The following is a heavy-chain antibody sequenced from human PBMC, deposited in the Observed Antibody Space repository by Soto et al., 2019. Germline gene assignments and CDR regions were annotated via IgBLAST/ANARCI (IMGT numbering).Heavy chain of an antibody. CDR1: GYTFTSYG. Sequence: QVHLVQSGAEVKKPGASVKVSCKASGYTFTSYGITWVRQAPGQGLEWMGWISAHNGNTDYAQKPQGRVIVTRDTSTSTTYMGLRSLISYDTAVYYCARGRYGDYWGQGALVTVSS. V-gene: IGHV1-18*01. CDR2: ISAHNGNT. D-gene: IGHD1-1*01. CDR3: ARGRYGDY. J-gene: IGHJ4*02.